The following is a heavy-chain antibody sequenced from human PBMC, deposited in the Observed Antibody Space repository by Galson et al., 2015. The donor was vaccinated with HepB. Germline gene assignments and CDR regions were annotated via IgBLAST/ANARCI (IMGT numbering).Heavy chain of an antibody. Sequence: SVKVSCKASGYNFRSYGISWVRQAPGEGLEWMGWISTRNGNTNYAQKLQGRVTMTTDTSTSTGYMELRSLRSDDTAVYYCARGGVVATTPMANWLDPWGQGTLVIVSS. CDR1: GYNFRSYG. CDR2: ISTRNGNT. CDR3: ARGGVVATTPMANWLDP. V-gene: IGHV1-18*04. D-gene: IGHD2-15*01. J-gene: IGHJ5*02.